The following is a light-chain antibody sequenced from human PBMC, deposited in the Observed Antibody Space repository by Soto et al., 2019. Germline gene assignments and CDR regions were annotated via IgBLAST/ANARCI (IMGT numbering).Light chain of an antibody. V-gene: IGKV4-1*01. CDR1: QSVLYSSNNKHY. J-gene: IGKJ2*01. CDR2: WAS. CDR3: QQDYSIMYT. Sequence: DIVMTQAPDSPAVSLGERATINCKSSQSVLYSSNNKHYLAWYQQKPGQPPKLLIYWASTRESVVPDRFSGSGSGTDFTLTNSSLQAEDVAVYYCQQDYSIMYTFGQGTKLEIK.